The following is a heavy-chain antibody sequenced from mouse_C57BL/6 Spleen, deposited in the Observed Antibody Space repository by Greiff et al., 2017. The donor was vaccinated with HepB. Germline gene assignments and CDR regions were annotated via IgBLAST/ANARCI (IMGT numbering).Heavy chain of an antibody. D-gene: IGHD2-5*01. CDR3: AIAGGDSNYVGAWFAY. J-gene: IGHJ3*01. V-gene: IGHV1-39*01. Sequence: EVKLVESGPELVKPGASVKISCKASGYSFTDYNMNWVKQSNGKSLEWIGVINPNHGTTSYNQKFKGKATFTVEQSSSTAYMQLISLTSEDSAVYYCAIAGGDSNYVGAWFAYWGQGTLVTVSA. CDR2: INPNHGTT. CDR1: GYSFTDYN.